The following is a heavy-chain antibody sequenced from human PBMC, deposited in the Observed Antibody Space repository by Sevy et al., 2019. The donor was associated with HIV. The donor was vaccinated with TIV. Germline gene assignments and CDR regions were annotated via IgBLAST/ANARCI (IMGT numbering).Heavy chain of an antibody. CDR2: IYHSGST. D-gene: IGHD4-17*01. CDR1: GGSISSGGYS. J-gene: IGHJ4*02. CDR3: AGGRSAYDYGDYGYFDY. Sequence: SETLSLTCAVSGGSISSGGYSWSWIRQPPGKGLEWIGYIYHSGSTYYNPSLKSRVTISVDRSKNQFSLKLSSVTAADTAVYYCAGGRSAYDYGDYGYFDYWGQGTLVTVSS. V-gene: IGHV4-30-2*01.